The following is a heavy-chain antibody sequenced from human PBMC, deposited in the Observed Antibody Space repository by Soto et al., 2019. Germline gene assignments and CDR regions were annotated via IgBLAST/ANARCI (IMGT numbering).Heavy chain of an antibody. D-gene: IGHD6-19*01. V-gene: IGHV3-30*03. CDR1: GFNFGVFG. CDR2: LSYEGSEE. Sequence: QVRLVESGGGVVQPGRSLRLSCAASGFNFGVFGMHWVRQAPGKGLEWLSVLSYEGSEEYYADSVRGRFTISRDNSKNILFLQMESLRVEDPAVYYCALTRRSSLLEVAGPGFEYWGQGTLVTVS. CDR3: ALTRRSSLLEVAGPGFEY. J-gene: IGHJ4*02.